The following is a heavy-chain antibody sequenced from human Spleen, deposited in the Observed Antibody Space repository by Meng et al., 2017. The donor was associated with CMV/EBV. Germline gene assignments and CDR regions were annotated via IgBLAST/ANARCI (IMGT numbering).Heavy chain of an antibody. CDR2: IIPILDTP. Sequence: SVKVSCKASGGTFSSYAISWVRQAPGQGLEWMGGIIPILDTPHYAQKFQGRVTITTDESTSTAYMELSSLTSEDTAVYYCARRDNWYFDLWGRGTLVTVSS. V-gene: IGHV1-69*05. CDR1: GGTFSSYA. J-gene: IGHJ2*01. CDR3: ARRDNWYFDL.